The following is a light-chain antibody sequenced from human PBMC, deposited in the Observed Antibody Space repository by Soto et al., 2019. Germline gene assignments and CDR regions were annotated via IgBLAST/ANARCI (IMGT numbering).Light chain of an antibody. CDR3: QQYSSPPRT. CDR1: QSVSSY. V-gene: IGKV3-20*01. J-gene: IGKJ1*01. Sequence: EIVLTQSPGSLCLSQGERATLSCRASQSVSSYLAWYQQKPGQAPRLLIYGASSRATGFPDRFSGSGSGTDFSLTISRLEPEDSAVYYCQQYSSPPRTFGQGTKVEIK. CDR2: GAS.